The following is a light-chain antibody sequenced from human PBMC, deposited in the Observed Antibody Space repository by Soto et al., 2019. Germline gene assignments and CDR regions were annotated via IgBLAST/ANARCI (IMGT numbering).Light chain of an antibody. Sequence: QSALTQPASVSGSPGQSITISCTGTNSDIGTYIYVSWYQQHPGKAPKLLIYDVSNRPSGVSNRFSGSKSGNTASLTISGLQAADGADYYCSSYTASRTKFGGGTKLTVL. CDR3: SSYTASRTK. J-gene: IGLJ2*01. CDR2: DVS. CDR1: NSDIGTYIY. V-gene: IGLV2-14*01.